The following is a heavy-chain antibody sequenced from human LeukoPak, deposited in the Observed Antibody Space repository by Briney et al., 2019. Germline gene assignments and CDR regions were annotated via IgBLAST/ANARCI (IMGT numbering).Heavy chain of an antibody. CDR1: GGSISSGGYS. CDR2: IYYSGST. Sequence: SETLSLTCAVSGGSISSGGYSWSWIRQPPGKGLEWIGYIYYSGSTYYNPSLKSRVTISVDTSKNQFSLKLSSVTAADTAVYYCARVYCTNGVCSGFDYWGQGTLVTVSS. V-gene: IGHV4-30-4*07. J-gene: IGHJ4*02. CDR3: ARVYCTNGVCSGFDY. D-gene: IGHD2-8*01.